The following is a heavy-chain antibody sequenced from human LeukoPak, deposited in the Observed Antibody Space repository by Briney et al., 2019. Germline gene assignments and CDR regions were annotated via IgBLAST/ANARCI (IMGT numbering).Heavy chain of an antibody. CDR2: ISSSSSYT. CDR3: ATLSSGWYPSTFNTPPY. V-gene: IGHV3-11*03. D-gene: IGHD6-19*01. J-gene: IGHJ4*02. Sequence: GGSLRLSCAASGFTFSDYYMSWIRQAPGKGLEWVSHISSSSSYTNYADSVKGRFTISRDNAKHSLYLQMNSLRAEDTAVYYCATLSSGWYPSTFNTPPYWGQGTLVTVSS. CDR1: GFTFSDYY.